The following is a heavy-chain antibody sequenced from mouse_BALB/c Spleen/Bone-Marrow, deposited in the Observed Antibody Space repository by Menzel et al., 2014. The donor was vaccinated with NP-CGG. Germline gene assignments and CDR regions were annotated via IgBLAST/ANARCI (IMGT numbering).Heavy chain of an antibody. CDR3: ARRHSYAWYFDY. CDR1: GYTFTSSW. CDR2: IHPNSGNT. V-gene: IGHV1S130*01. D-gene: IGHD1-1*01. J-gene: IGHJ2*01. Sequence: QVQLQQSGSVLVRPGASVKLSCKASGYTFTSSWMHWAKQRPGQGLEWIGAIHPNSGNTNYNEKFKGKATLTVDTSSSIAYVDLSSLTSEDSAVDYCARRHSYAWYFDYWGQGTTLTVSS.